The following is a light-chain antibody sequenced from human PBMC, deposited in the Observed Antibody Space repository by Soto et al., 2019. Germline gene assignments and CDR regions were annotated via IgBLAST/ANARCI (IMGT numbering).Light chain of an antibody. J-gene: IGKJ2*01. CDR2: GTS. CDR3: QQYGSSPYT. V-gene: IGKV3-20*01. CDR1: QSISTTY. Sequence: EIVVTQSPGTLSLSPGERATLSCRASQSISTTYLAWYQQRPGQAPRLLIYGTSSRATGIPDRFSGSGSATDFTLIITRLEPEDFAVYYCQQYGSSPYTFGQGTKLEIK.